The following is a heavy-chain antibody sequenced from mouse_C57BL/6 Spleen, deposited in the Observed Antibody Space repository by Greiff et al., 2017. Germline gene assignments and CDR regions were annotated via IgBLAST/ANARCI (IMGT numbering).Heavy chain of an antibody. Sequence: QVQLQQPGAELVKPGASVKLSCKASGYTFTSYWMHWVKQRPGQGLEWIGMIHPNSGSTNYNEKFKSKATLTVDKSSSTAYMQLSSLTSEDSAVYYCARDDYDGGYSMDYWGQGTLVTVSS. D-gene: IGHD2-4*01. CDR1: GYTFTSYW. V-gene: IGHV1-64*01. CDR2: IHPNSGST. J-gene: IGHJ4*01. CDR3: ARDDYDGGYSMDY.